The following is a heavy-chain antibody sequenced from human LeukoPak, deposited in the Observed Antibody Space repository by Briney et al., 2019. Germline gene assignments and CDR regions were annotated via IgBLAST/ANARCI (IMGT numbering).Heavy chain of an antibody. CDR3: ARDRGAYYYDSSGLSDY. D-gene: IGHD3-22*01. V-gene: IGHV3-7*01. CDR1: GFTFSTYW. Sequence: GGSLRLSCAASGFTFSTYWMSWVRQAPGKGLEWVANIKQDGTLKYYVDFVKGRFTISRDNAKNLLYLQTNSLRAEDTAVYFCARDRGAYYYDSSGLSDYWGQGTLVTVSS. J-gene: IGHJ4*02. CDR2: IKQDGTLK.